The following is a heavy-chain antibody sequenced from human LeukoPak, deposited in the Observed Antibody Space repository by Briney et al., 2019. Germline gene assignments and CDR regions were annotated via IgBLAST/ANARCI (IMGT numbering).Heavy chain of an antibody. CDR1: GGSISSYY. CDR2: IYYTGST. CDR3: ARVVYSGYDFRGAMDV. J-gene: IGHJ6*03. V-gene: IGHV4-59*01. Sequence: ASETLSLTCTISGGSISSYYWSWIRQPPGKGLEWIGYIYYTGSTNHNPSLKSRVTISVDTSKNQFSLKLSSVTAADTAVYYCARVVYSGYDFRGAMDVWGKGTTVTVSS. D-gene: IGHD5-12*01.